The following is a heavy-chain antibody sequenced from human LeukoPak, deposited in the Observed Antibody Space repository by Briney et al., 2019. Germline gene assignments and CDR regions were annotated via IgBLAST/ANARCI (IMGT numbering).Heavy chain of an antibody. CDR3: ARDKYSGYDSSLGY. D-gene: IGHD5-12*01. J-gene: IGHJ4*02. CDR1: GFTFSSYW. CDR2: ISYDGSNK. V-gene: IGHV3-30-3*01. Sequence: GGSLRLSCAASGFTFSSYWMHWVRQAPGKGLEWVAVISYDGSNKYYADSVKGRFTISRDNSKNTLYLQMNSLRAEDTAVYYCARDKYSGYDSSLGYWGQGTLVTVSS.